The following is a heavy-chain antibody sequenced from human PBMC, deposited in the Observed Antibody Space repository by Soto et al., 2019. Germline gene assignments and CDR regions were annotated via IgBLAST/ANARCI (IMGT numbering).Heavy chain of an antibody. Sequence: GGSLRLSCAASGFTFSSYAMSWVRQAPGKGLEWVSAISGSGGSTYYADSVKGRFTISRDNSKNTLYLQMNSLRAEDTAVYYCAKARGATTRKAHYYFDYWGQGTLVTVSS. J-gene: IGHJ4*02. CDR3: AKARGATTRKAHYYFDY. V-gene: IGHV3-23*01. CDR1: GFTFSSYA. D-gene: IGHD1-26*01. CDR2: ISGSGGST.